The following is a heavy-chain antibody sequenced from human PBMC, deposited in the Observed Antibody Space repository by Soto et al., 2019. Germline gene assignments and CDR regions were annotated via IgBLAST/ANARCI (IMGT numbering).Heavy chain of an antibody. CDR1: GFTVSSKY. J-gene: IGHJ4*02. Sequence: EVQLVESGGGLIQPGGSLRLSCAASGFTVSSKYMTWVRQAPGKGLEWVSVIYGGGTTYYADSVKGRFTISRDNSNTTLYLQVTSLRAEDTAVYYCVQPTGWPGFDFWGQGTLVTVSS. CDR3: VQPTGWPGFDF. CDR2: IYGGGTT. V-gene: IGHV3-53*01. D-gene: IGHD6-19*01.